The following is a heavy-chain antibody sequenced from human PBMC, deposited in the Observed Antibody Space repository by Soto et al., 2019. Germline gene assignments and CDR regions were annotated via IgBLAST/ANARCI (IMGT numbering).Heavy chain of an antibody. D-gene: IGHD3-3*01. J-gene: IGHJ4*02. Sequence: GGSLRLSCAASGFTFSSYAMHWVRQAPGKGLEYVSVISSNGGSTDYANSVKGRFTISRDNSKNTLYLQMGSLRADDTAVYYCAKARAQYYDFWSGYPVDYWGQGT. V-gene: IGHV3-64*01. CDR1: GFTFSSYA. CDR3: AKARAQYYDFWSGYPVDY. CDR2: ISSNGGST.